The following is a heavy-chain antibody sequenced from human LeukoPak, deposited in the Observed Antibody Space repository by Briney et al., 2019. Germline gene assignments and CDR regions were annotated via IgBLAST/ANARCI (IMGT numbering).Heavy chain of an antibody. CDR3: AKGWYYGSGDKGDWFDP. CDR2: ISGSGGST. J-gene: IGHJ5*02. CDR1: GFTFSSYA. V-gene: IGHV3-23*01. D-gene: IGHD3-10*01. Sequence: GGSLRLSCAASGFTFSSYAMSWVRQAPGKGLEWVSAISGSGGSTYYADSVRGRFTISRDNSKNTLYLQMNSLRAEDTAVYYCAKGWYYGSGDKGDWFDPWGQGTLVTFSS.